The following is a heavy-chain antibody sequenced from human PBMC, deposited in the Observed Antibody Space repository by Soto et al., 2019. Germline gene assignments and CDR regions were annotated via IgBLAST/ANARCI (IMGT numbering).Heavy chain of an antibody. Sequence: ASVKVSCKDSGGLFSSFAISWVRQAPGQGLEWMGGIIPVFGTTNYAQKFQGRVTITADESTNTAYMELSSLTSDDTAMYYCARGGGPYVWFNEFWGQGTKVTVSS. CDR3: ARGGGPYVWFNEF. D-gene: IGHD3-16*01. CDR2: IIPVFGTT. V-gene: IGHV1-69*13. CDR1: GGLFSSFA. J-gene: IGHJ4*02.